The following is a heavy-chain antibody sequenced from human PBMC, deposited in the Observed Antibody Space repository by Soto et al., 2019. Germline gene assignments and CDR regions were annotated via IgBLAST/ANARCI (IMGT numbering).Heavy chain of an antibody. CDR3: ARSEDDYGDYDAYYYGMDV. Sequence: QVQLQESGPGLVKPSETLSLTCTVSGGSISSYYWSWIRQPPGKGLEWIGYIYYSGSTNYNPSLKSRVTISVDTSKNQFSLKLSSVTAADTAVYYCARSEDDYGDYDAYYYGMDVWGQGTTVTVSS. CDR2: IYYSGST. CDR1: GGSISSYY. D-gene: IGHD4-17*01. V-gene: IGHV4-59*01. J-gene: IGHJ6*02.